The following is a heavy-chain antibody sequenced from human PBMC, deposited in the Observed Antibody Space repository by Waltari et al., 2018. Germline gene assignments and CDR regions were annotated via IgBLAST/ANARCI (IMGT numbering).Heavy chain of an antibody. J-gene: IGHJ4*02. CDR2: LRNTGGT. V-gene: IGHV4-59*08. CDR3: ARLPTKYFDSLGWGFFDQ. Sequence: HVQLQESGPGLVKPSETLSLMCTVSGDFLSDDPWTWLRQAPGKGLEWIAYLRNTGGTKCTPSLESRVTVSAVTSKKQFSLRLTSVTAADTAVYYCARLPTKYFDSLGWGFFDQWGQGILVTVSS. CDR1: GDFLSDDP. D-gene: IGHD3-22*01.